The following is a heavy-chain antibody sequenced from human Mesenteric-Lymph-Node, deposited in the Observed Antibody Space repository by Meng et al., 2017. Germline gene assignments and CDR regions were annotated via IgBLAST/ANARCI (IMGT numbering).Heavy chain of an antibody. D-gene: IGHD6-19*01. Sequence: GESLKISCAASGFTFSSYWMSWVRQAPGKGLEWVANIKQDGSEKYYVDSVKGRFTISRDNAKNSLYLQMNSLRAEDTAVYYCAAATYSGDWTAERDYWGQGTLVTVSS. CDR1: GFTFSSYW. V-gene: IGHV3-7*01. CDR3: AAATYSGDWTAERDY. J-gene: IGHJ4*02. CDR2: IKQDGSEK.